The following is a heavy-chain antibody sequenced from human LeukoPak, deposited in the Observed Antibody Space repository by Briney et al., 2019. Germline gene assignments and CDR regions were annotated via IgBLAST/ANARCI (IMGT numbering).Heavy chain of an antibody. V-gene: IGHV1-69*05. CDR3: ARKPLNIIAARPSGSDAFDI. J-gene: IGHJ3*02. CDR2: IIPIFGTA. CDR1: GYTFTSYS. D-gene: IGHD6-6*01. Sequence: GASVKVSCKASGYTFTSYSLHWVRQAPGQGLEWMGGIIPIFGTANYAQKFQGRVTITTDESTSTAYMELSSLRSEDTAVYYCARKPLNIIAARPSGSDAFDIWGQGTMVTVSS.